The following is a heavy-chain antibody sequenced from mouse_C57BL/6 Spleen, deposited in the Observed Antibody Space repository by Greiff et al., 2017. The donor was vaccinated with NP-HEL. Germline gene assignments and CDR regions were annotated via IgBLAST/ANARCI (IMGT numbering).Heavy chain of an antibody. V-gene: IGHV5-9*01. CDR1: GFTFSSYT. CDR3: ASWNFFFDY. J-gene: IGHJ2*01. Sequence: EVMLVESGGGLVKPGGSLKLSCAASGFTFSSYTMSWVRQTPEKRLEWVATISGGGGNPYYPDSVKGRFTISRDNAKNTLYLQMSSLRSEDTALYYCASWNFFFDYWGQGTTLTVSS. CDR2: ISGGGGNP.